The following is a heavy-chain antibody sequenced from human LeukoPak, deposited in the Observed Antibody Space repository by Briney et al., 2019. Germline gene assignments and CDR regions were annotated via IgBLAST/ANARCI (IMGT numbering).Heavy chain of an antibody. Sequence: GGSLRLSCAAFGFTSSSYAMHWVRQAPGKGLEYVSAISSNGGSTYYANSVKGRFTISRGNFKHNLYLQMGSLRAEDMAVYYCAIDVWGAYDSSLFDYWGQGTLVTVSS. CDR2: ISSNGGST. J-gene: IGHJ4*02. D-gene: IGHD3-22*01. CDR1: GFTSSSYA. CDR3: AIDVWGAYDSSLFDY. V-gene: IGHV3-64*01.